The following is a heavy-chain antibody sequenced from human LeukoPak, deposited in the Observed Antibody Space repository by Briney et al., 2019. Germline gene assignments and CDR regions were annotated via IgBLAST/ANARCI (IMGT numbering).Heavy chain of an antibody. Sequence: SVKVSCKASGGTFSSYAISWVRQAPGQGLEWMGRIIPIFGTANYAQKLQGRVTITTDESTSTAYMELSSLRSEDTAVYYCARDAGRDGYNLSDYWGQGTLVTVSS. CDR2: IIPIFGTA. J-gene: IGHJ4*02. CDR1: GGTFSSYA. CDR3: ARDAGRDGYNLSDY. D-gene: IGHD5-24*01. V-gene: IGHV1-69*05.